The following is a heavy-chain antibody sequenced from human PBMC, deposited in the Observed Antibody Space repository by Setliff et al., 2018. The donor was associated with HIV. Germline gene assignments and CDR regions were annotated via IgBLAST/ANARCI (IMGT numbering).Heavy chain of an antibody. D-gene: IGHD3-22*01. J-gene: IGHJ3*02. CDR2: IYGYGSDP. CDR1: GYSFTNYW. Sequence: GESLKISCKGSGYSFTNYWIGWVRQMPGKGLEWMGVIYGYGSDPRYSPSFQGQVTISADKSISTAYLQWSSLKASDTAMYYCARLRDSSGYYYVGGAFDIWGQGTMVTVS. CDR3: ARLRDSSGYYYVGGAFDI. V-gene: IGHV5-51*01.